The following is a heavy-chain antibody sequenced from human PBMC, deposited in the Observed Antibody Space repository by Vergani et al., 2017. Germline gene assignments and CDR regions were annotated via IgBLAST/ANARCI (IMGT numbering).Heavy chain of an antibody. Sequence: QVQLVQSGSELKKPGASVTVSCKASGYTLTNHILYWVRQAPGQRPEWMGWINTKTGRSTYAPGFTGRFVFSLDTSVSTAQLQISGLKADDTAVYYCARGDDSSGRKGDYWGQGTLVTVSS. CDR2: INTKTGRS. J-gene: IGHJ4*02. CDR1: GYTLTNHI. CDR3: ARGDDSSGRKGDY. D-gene: IGHD3-22*01. V-gene: IGHV7-4-1*02.